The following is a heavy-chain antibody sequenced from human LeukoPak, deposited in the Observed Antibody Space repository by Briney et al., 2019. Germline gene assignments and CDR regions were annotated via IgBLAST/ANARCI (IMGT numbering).Heavy chain of an antibody. CDR2: INPNRGGT. CDR3: AGGCSSTSCYNFQGYFDY. Sequence: ASVKVSCKASGYTFTGYYMHWVRQAPGQGVEWMGWINPNRGGTNYAQKFKGRVTMTRESAISTAHMEMGRLRSDDTAVYYCAGGCSSTSCYNFQGYFDYWGQGTLVTVSS. J-gene: IGHJ4*02. CDR1: GYTFTGYY. D-gene: IGHD2-2*02. V-gene: IGHV1-2*02.